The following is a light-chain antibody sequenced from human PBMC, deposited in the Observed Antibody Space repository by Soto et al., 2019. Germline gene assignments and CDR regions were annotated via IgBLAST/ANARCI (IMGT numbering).Light chain of an antibody. Sequence: QSVLTQPASVSGAPGQSITISCTGTSSDVGSYDLVSWYQQHPGKAPKVMILEVTKRPSGVPNRFSGSKSGNTASLTISGLQAEDEADYYCCSFAGTTIPYVFGTGTKLTVL. J-gene: IGLJ1*01. CDR3: CSFAGTTIPYV. V-gene: IGLV2-23*02. CDR2: EVT. CDR1: SSDVGSYDL.